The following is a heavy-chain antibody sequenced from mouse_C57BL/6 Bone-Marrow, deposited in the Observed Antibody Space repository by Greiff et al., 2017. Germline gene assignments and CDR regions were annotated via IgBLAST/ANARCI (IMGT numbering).Heavy chain of an antibody. V-gene: IGHV5-6*01. Sequence: EVKLQESGGDLVKPGGSLKLSCAASGFTFSSYGMSWVRQTPDKRLEWVATISSGGSYTYYTDSVKGRFTSSRDNAKNTLYLQMSSLKAEDTAMYYCAGYSRRDWYFDVWGTGTTVTVSS. CDR2: ISSGGSYT. CDR3: AGYSRRDWYFDV. CDR1: GFTFSSYG. D-gene: IGHD1-2*01. J-gene: IGHJ1*03.